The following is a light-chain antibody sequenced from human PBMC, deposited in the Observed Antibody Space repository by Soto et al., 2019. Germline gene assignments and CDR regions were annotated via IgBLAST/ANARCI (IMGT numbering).Light chain of an antibody. Sequence: QSVLTQPPSASGTPGQSVTISCSGSSSNIGSYTVNWYQHFPGTAPKVVIYRDSQRPSGVPDRFSGSKSGTSASLAISGLQSEDEADYYCAVWDESLNGVLFGGGTKVTVL. V-gene: IGLV1-44*01. CDR1: SSNIGSYT. CDR3: AVWDESLNGVL. J-gene: IGLJ2*01. CDR2: RDS.